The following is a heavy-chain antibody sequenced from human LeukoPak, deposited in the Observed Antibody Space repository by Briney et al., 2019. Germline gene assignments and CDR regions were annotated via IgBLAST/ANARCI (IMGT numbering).Heavy chain of an antibody. CDR3: ATRGTAAGSDY. Sequence: GGSLRLSCATSGFTFSRYAMTWVRQAPGKGLEWVSIISDSGGSPYYADSVKGRFTISRDNSKNTLYLQMNSLRAEDTAVYYCATRGTAAGSDYWGQGTLVTVSS. CDR1: GFTFSRYA. J-gene: IGHJ4*02. V-gene: IGHV3-23*01. D-gene: IGHD6-13*01. CDR2: ISDSGGSP.